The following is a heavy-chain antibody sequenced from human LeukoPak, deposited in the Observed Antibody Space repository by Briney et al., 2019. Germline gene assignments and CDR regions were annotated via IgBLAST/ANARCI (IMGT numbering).Heavy chain of an antibody. CDR3: ARAPEVWTADSSHDAFDI. Sequence: SETLSLTCAVSGGSISSSNWWSWVRQPPGKGLEWIGEIYHSGSTNYNPSLESRVTISVDKSKNQFSLKLSSVTAADTAVYYCARAPEVWTADSSHDAFDIWGQGTMVTVSS. D-gene: IGHD3/OR15-3a*01. J-gene: IGHJ3*02. V-gene: IGHV4-4*02. CDR2: IYHSGST. CDR1: GGSISSSNW.